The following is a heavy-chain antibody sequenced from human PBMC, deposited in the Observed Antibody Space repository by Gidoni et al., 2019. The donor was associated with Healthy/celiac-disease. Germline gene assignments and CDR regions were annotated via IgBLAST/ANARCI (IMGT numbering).Heavy chain of an antibody. CDR3: AKGLLLWFGELSYYFDY. D-gene: IGHD3-10*01. V-gene: IGHV3-23*01. J-gene: IGHJ4*02. CDR1: GFTFISYA. Sequence: EVQLLVSGGGLVLPGGSLRLSCAASGFTFISYAMSWVRQAPGKGLEWVSEISGRGGSTDYADSVKGRFTISRDNSKNTLYLKMNSLRAEDTAVYYCAKGLLLWFGELSYYFDYWGQGTLVTVSS. CDR2: ISGRGGST.